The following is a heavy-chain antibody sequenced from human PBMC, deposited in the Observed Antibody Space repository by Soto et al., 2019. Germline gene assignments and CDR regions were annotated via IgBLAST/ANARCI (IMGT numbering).Heavy chain of an antibody. V-gene: IGHV3-23*01. CDR1: GFTFSSYA. D-gene: IGHD3-3*01. J-gene: IGHJ6*03. Sequence: GGSLRLCCAASGFTFSSYAMSWVRQAPGKGLEWVSAISGSGGSTYYADSVKGRFTISRDNSKNTLYLQMNSLRAEDTAVYYCAKDGGNDYDFWSGYYTEPYYYYYMDVWGKGTTVTVSS. CDR3: AKDGGNDYDFWSGYYTEPYYYYYMDV. CDR2: ISGSGGST.